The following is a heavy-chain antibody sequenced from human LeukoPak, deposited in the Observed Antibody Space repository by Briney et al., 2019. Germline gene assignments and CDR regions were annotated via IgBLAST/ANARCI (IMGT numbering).Heavy chain of an antibody. CDR2: IRYDGSNK. CDR1: GFTFSSYG. CDR3: AKAYKGYCSGGSCYSIPPV. V-gene: IGHV3-30*02. D-gene: IGHD2-15*01. Sequence: PGGSLRLSCAAYGFTFSSYGMHWVRQVPGKGLEWVAFIRYDGSNKYYADSVKGRFTISRDNSKNTLYLQMNSLRAEDTAVYYCAKAYKGYCSGGSCYSIPPVWGQGTLVTVSS. J-gene: IGHJ4*02.